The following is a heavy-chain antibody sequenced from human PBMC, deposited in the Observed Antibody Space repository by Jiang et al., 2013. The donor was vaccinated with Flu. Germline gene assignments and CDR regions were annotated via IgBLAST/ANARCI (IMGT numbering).Heavy chain of an antibody. CDR2: MNPNSGNT. CDR3: ARESTIFGVDPIGY. V-gene: IGHV1-8*01. J-gene: IGHJ4*02. D-gene: IGHD3-3*01. Sequence: SGAEVKKPGASVKVSCKASGYTFTSYDINWVRQATGQGLEWMGWMNPNSGNTGYAQKFQGRVTMTRNTSISTAYMELSSLRSEDTAVYYCARESTIFGVDPIGYWGQGTLVTVSS. CDR1: GYTFTSYD.